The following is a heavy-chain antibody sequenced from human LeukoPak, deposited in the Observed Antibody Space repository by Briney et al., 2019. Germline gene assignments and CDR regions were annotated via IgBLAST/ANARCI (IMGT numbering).Heavy chain of an antibody. V-gene: IGHV1-18*04. Sequence: ASVKVSCKASGYTFTSYGISWVRQAPGQGLEWMGWISAYNGNTNYAQKLQGRVTMTTDTSTSTAYMALRSLRSDDTAVYYCARSGHIVVVTAAEDDYWGQGTLVTVSS. CDR3: ARSGHIVVVTAAEDDY. CDR1: GYTFTSYG. D-gene: IGHD2-21*02. J-gene: IGHJ4*02. CDR2: ISAYNGNT.